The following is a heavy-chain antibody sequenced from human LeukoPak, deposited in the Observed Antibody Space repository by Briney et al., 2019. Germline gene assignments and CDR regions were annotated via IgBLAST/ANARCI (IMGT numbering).Heavy chain of an antibody. V-gene: IGHV4-59*12. J-gene: IGHJ4*02. CDR1: GGSISSYY. CDR3: ARDSADSSGAHED. Sequence: SETLSLTCTVSGGSISSYYWSWIRQPPGKGLEWIGSLYHSGSTNYNPSLNSRVTILVDTSKNQFSLKLRSVTAADTAIYYCARDSADSSGAHEDWGQGTLVTVSS. CDR2: LYHSGST. D-gene: IGHD3-22*01.